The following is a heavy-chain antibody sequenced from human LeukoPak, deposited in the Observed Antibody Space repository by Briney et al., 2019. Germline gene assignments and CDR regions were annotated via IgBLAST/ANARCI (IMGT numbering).Heavy chain of an antibody. CDR1: GFTFSTYG. J-gene: IGHJ1*01. Sequence: GGSLRLSCAASGFTFSTYGMSWVRQAPGKGLEWVSAISGSGGSTYYADSVRGRFTISRDNSKNTLYLQMNSLRAEDTAVYYCAKDPIAAAGPGDFQHWGQGTLVTVSS. D-gene: IGHD6-13*01. V-gene: IGHV3-23*01. CDR3: AKDPIAAAGPGDFQH. CDR2: ISGSGGST.